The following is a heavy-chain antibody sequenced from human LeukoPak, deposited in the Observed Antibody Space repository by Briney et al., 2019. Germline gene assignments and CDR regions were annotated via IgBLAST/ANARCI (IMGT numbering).Heavy chain of an antibody. CDR3: ARSGYCSGGSCYSGWYFDL. CDR2: IYTSGST. CDR1: GGSISSGSYY. V-gene: IGHV4-61*02. D-gene: IGHD2-15*01. J-gene: IGHJ2*01. Sequence: SQTLSLTCTVSGGSISSGSYYWRWIRQPAGKGLEWTGRIYTSGSTNYNPSLKSRVTISVDTSKNQFSLKLSSVTAADTAVYYCARSGYCSGGSCYSGWYFDLWGRGTLVTVSS.